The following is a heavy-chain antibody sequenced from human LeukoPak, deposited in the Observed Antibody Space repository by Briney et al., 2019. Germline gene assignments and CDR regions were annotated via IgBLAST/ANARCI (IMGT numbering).Heavy chain of an antibody. D-gene: IGHD4-23*01. V-gene: IGHV1-69*13. CDR1: GGTFSSYA. J-gene: IGHJ4*02. Sequence: ASVKVSCKASGGTFSSYAISWVRQAPGQGLEWMGGIVPIFGTANYAQKFQGRVTITADESTSTAYMELSSLRSEDTAVYYCARGEVVTYFDYWGQGTLVTVSS. CDR3: ARGEVVTYFDY. CDR2: IVPIFGTA.